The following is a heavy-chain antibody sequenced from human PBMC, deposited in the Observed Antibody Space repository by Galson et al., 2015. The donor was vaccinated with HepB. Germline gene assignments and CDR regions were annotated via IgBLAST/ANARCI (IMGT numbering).Heavy chain of an antibody. D-gene: IGHD4-23*01. CDR1: AVIVRDYW. J-gene: IGHJ4*02. CDR3: ARVPSGGQTMDY. V-gene: IGHV3-7*02. CDR2: IKQDGSES. Sequence: FLRVAGAAYAVIVRDYWRSGAAQAPGEGLGWGANIKQDGSESNYVDSVKGRVAISRDNARNSLYLQMNSLRAEDTALYYCARVPSGGQTMDYWGQGTLVTVSS.